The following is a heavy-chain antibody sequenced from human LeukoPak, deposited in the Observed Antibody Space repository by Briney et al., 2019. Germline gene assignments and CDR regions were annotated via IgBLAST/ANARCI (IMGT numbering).Heavy chain of an antibody. V-gene: IGHV1-69*06. CDR1: GGNFNNYG. Sequence: ASVKVSCKASGGNFNNYGISWVRQAPGQGLEWMGRIVPIFDTINYAQKFQGRLTTSADRSTGTAYMELSSLTFEDTAIYYCAGDWRGAATDVRGGYYYFFGMDVWGQGTTVTVSS. CDR3: AGDWRGAATDVRGGYYYFFGMDV. D-gene: IGHD6-13*01. J-gene: IGHJ6*02. CDR2: IVPIFDTI.